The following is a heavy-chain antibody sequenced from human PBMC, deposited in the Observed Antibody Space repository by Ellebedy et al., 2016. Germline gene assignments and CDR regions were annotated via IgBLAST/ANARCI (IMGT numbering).Heavy chain of an antibody. CDR1: GGSISSYY. D-gene: IGHD3-3*01. V-gene: IGHV4-59*01. CDR2: IYYSGST. J-gene: IGHJ6*03. Sequence: SETLSLXCTVSGGSISSYYWSWIRQPPGKGLEWIGYIYYSGSTNYNPSLKSRVTISVDTSKNQFSLKLSSVTAADTAVYYCARGITMDYYYYMDVWGKGTTVTVSS. CDR3: ARGITMDYYYYMDV.